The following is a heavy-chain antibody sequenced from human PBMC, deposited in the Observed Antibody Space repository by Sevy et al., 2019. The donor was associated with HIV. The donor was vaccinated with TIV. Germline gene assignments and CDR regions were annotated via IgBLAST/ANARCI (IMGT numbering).Heavy chain of an antibody. CDR1: YGAFSGYY. V-gene: IGHV4-34*01. CDR2: INESGIT. D-gene: IGHD2-2*01. Sequence: SETLSLTCAVHYGAFSGYYWNWIRQVPGKGLEWIGEINESGITYYNASLKSRVTISVDTSKKLFSLKLNSVTAVDSAVYFCARSPPVVVVPGAPSWFDPWGQGTLVTVSS. CDR3: ARSPPVVVVPGAPSWFDP. J-gene: IGHJ5*02.